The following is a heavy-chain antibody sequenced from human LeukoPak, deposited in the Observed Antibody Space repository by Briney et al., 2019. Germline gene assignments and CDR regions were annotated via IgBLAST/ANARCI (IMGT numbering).Heavy chain of an antibody. V-gene: IGHV4-34*01. D-gene: IGHD1-26*01. J-gene: IGHJ2*01. CDR1: GGSFSGYY. CDR3: ARGVGATTLNGRYFDL. Sequence: LETLSLTCAVYGGSFSGYYWSWIRQPPGKGLKWIGEINHSGSTNYNPSLESRVTISVDTSKNQFSLKLSSVAAADTAVYYCARGVGATTLNGRYFDLWGRGTLVTVSS. CDR2: INHSGST.